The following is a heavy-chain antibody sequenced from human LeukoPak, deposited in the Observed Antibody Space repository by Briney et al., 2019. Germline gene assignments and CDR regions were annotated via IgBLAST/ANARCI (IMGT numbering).Heavy chain of an antibody. J-gene: IGHJ4*02. CDR2: VSGSGGST. CDR3: AKGSFTYCGGDCYPFDY. V-gene: IGHV3-23*01. CDR1: GFTFSNYA. D-gene: IGHD2-21*02. Sequence: PGGSLRLSCAASGFTFSNYAMSWVRQAPGKGLEWVSTVSGSGGSTYYADSVKGRFTISRDNSKNTLYLQMSSVRAEDTAVYYCAKGSFTYCGGDCYPFDYWGQGTLVTVSS.